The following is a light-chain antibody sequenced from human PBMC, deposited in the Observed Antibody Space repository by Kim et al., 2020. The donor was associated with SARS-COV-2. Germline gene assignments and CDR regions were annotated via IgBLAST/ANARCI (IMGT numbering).Light chain of an antibody. CDR2: RNI. J-gene: IGLJ3*02. Sequence: QRVTISCSGSTPSIGSDDVYWYQQLPGTAPKLLIYRNIKRPSGVPDRFSGSKSGTSAFLAISGLRSEDEADYYCATWDDSLSGPGVFGGGTKLTVL. CDR1: TPSIGSDD. V-gene: IGLV1-47*01. CDR3: ATWDDSLSGPGV.